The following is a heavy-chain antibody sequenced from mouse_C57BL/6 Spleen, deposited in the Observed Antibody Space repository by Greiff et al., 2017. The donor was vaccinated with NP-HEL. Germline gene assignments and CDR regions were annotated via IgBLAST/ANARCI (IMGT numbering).Heavy chain of an antibody. D-gene: IGHD1-1*01. CDR1: SYTFTEYT. V-gene: IGHV1-62-2*01. J-gene: IGHJ2*01. CDR3: ARHEGGHYYGSRAYFDY. CDR2: FYPGSGSI. Sequence: QVQLQQSGAELVKPGASVKLSCKASSYTFTEYTIHWVKQRSGQGLEWIGWFYPGSGSIKYNEKFKDKATLTADKSSSTVYMELSRLTSEDSAVYFCARHEGGHYYGSRAYFDYWGQGTTLTVSS.